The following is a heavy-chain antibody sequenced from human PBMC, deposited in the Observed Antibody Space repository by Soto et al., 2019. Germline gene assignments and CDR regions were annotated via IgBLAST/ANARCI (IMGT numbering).Heavy chain of an antibody. D-gene: IGHD3-22*01. CDR3: AKEGRGYSDSSGYYYY. CDR2: ISGSGGST. Sequence: SWVRQAPGKGLEWVSAISGSGGSTYYADSVKGRFTISRDNSKNTLYLQMNSLRAEDTAVYYCAKEGRGYSDSSGYYYYWGQGTLVTVSS. J-gene: IGHJ4*02. V-gene: IGHV3-23*01.